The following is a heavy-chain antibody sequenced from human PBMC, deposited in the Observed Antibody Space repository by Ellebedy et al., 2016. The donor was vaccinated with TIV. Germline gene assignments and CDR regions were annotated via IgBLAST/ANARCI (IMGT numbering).Heavy chain of an antibody. CDR1: GYSFTSYW. CDR3: ARHRDNWFDP. V-gene: IGHV5-51*01. J-gene: IGHJ5*02. CDR2: IYPSDSYT. Sequence: GESLKISCKGSGYSFTSYWIGWVRQMPGKGLEWMGIIYPSDSYTNYSPSFQGQVTISADKSISTAYLQWSSLKASDTAMYYCARHRDNWFDPWGQGTLVIVSS.